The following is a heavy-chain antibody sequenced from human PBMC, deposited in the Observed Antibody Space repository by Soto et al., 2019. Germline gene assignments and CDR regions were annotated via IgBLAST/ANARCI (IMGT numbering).Heavy chain of an antibody. Sequence: GSLRLSCAASGFTFSSYSMNWVRQAPGKGLEWVSSISSSSSYIYYADSVKGRFTISRDNAKNSLHLQMNSLRAEDTAVYYCARDQESRAAAGRAYYYYGMDVWGQGTTVTVSS. CDR2: ISSSSSYI. J-gene: IGHJ6*02. CDR3: ARDQESRAAAGRAYYYYGMDV. CDR1: GFTFSSYS. D-gene: IGHD6-13*01. V-gene: IGHV3-21*01.